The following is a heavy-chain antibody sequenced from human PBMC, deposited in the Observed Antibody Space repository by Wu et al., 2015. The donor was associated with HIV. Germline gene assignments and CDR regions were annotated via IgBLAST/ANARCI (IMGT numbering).Heavy chain of an antibody. V-gene: IGHV1-69*05. CDR2: IIPIFGTA. D-gene: IGHD2-21*02. J-gene: IGHJ3*02. Sequence: QVQLVQSGAEVKKPGSSVKVSCKASGGTFSSYAISWVRQAPGQGLEWMGGIIPIFGTANYAQKFQGRVTITTDESTSTAYMELSSLRSEDTAVYYCARANCGGDCYSSYDAFDYLGPRDNGHRLF. CDR1: GGTFSSYA. CDR3: ARANCGGDCYSSYDAFDY.